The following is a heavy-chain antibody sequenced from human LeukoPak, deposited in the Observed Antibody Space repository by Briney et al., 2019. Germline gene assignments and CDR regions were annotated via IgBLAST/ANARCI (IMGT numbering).Heavy chain of an antibody. CDR2: ISWNSGSI. CDR1: GFTFDDYA. J-gene: IGHJ4*02. CDR3: ARDPTAYCGGDCYSFDY. Sequence: GGSLRLSCAASGFTFDDYAMHWVRQAPGKGLEWVSGISWNSGSIGYADSVKGRFTISRDNAKNSLYLQMNSLRAEDTAVYYCARDPTAYCGGDCYSFDYWGQGTLVTVSS. D-gene: IGHD2-21*02. V-gene: IGHV3-9*01.